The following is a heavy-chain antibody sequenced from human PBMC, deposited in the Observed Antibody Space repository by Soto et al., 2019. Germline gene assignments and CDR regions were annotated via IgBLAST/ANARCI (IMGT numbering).Heavy chain of an antibody. CDR1: GFTFSLYG. J-gene: IGHJ5*02. CDR2: ISHDGSTK. Sequence: QVQLVESGGGVVQPGRSLRLSCAASGFTFSLYGIHWVRQAPGKGLEWLAVISHDGSTKYYADSVKGRFTVSRDNSKNSVYLQMNSLRGEDTAIYYCAKDFPSGSSRYDRFDLWGLGTSVIVS. CDR3: AKDFPSGSSRYDRFDL. V-gene: IGHV3-30*18. D-gene: IGHD6-19*01.